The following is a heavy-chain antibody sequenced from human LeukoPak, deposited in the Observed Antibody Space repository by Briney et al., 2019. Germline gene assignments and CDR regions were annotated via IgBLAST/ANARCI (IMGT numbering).Heavy chain of an antibody. J-gene: IGHJ5*02. CDR1: GYTFTSYA. CDR2: INAGNGNT. D-gene: IGHD5-18*01. Sequence: GASVKVSCKASGYTFTSYAMHWVRQAPGQRLEWMGWINAGNGNTKYSQKFQGRVTITRDTSASTAYMGLSSLRSEDTAVYYCARGYSYGYWFDPWGQGTLVTVSS. CDR3: ARGYSYGYWFDP. V-gene: IGHV1-3*01.